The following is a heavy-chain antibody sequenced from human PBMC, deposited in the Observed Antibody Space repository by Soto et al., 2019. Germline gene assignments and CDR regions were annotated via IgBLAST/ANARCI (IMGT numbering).Heavy chain of an antibody. V-gene: IGHV3-23*01. Sequence: EVQLLESGGGLVQPGGSLRLSCAASGFTFSSYAMSWVRQAPGKGLEWVSAISGSGSSTYYADSVKGRFTISRDNSKNTLYLQMNSLRAEDTVVYYCAKEGGEKDYYYYGMDVWGQGTTVTVSS. CDR1: GFTFSSYA. J-gene: IGHJ6*02. CDR2: ISGSGSST. CDR3: AKEGGEKDYYYYGMDV. D-gene: IGHD4-17*01.